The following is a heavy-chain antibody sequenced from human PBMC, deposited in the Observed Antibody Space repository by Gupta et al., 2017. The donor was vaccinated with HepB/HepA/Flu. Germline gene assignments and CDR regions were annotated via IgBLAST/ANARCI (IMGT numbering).Heavy chain of an antibody. CDR3: ARDDDGYNDY. J-gene: IGHJ4*02. Sequence: QVQLVESGGGVVQPERSLRLSCAASGFTFSSYGMHWARQAPGKGLEWGAVIWYYGSNKYYADSGKGRFTISRDNSKNTLYLQMNSLRAEDTAVYYCARDDDGYNDYWGQGTLVTVSS. D-gene: IGHD5-24*01. CDR1: GFTFSSYG. CDR2: IWYYGSNK. V-gene: IGHV3-33*01.